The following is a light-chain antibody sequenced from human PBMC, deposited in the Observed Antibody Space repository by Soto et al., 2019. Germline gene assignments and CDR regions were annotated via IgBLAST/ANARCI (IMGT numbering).Light chain of an antibody. CDR1: QSVSSY. Sequence: EIVLTQSPATLSLSPGERATLSCRASQSVSSYLAWYQQKPGQAPRLLIYDASNRATGIPARFSGSGSGTDFTLPIRSLETEDFAVYYCQQRSIFGGGTKVEIK. CDR3: QQRSI. CDR2: DAS. V-gene: IGKV3-11*01. J-gene: IGKJ4*01.